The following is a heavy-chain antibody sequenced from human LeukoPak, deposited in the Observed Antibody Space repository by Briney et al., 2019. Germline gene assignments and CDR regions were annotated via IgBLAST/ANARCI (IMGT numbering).Heavy chain of an antibody. CDR1: GFTVTSNY. D-gene: IGHD6-13*01. Sequence: GGSLRLSCAASGFTVTSNYMSWVRQAPGKGLEWVSVIYSGGSTYYAYSVKGRFTISRDNSKNTLYLQMNSLRAEDAAVYYCALRKYSSSPSGFDIWGQGTMVTVSS. CDR2: IYSGGST. V-gene: IGHV3-53*01. J-gene: IGHJ3*02. CDR3: ALRKYSSSPSGFDI.